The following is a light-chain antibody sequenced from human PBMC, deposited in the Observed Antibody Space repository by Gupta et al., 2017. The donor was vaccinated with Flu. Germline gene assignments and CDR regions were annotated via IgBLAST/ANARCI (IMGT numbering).Light chain of an antibody. Sequence: QSVLTQPPSVSGAPGQSVTHSCTGSSSNIGAHYNIHWYQQLPGAVPKLLIYSNTNRPSGVPDRFSASKSGTSASLAIAGLQAEDEADYYCQSFDNSLNGWVFGGGTKLTVL. CDR3: QSFDNSLNGWV. V-gene: IGLV1-40*01. CDR1: SSNIGAHYN. J-gene: IGLJ3*02. CDR2: SNT.